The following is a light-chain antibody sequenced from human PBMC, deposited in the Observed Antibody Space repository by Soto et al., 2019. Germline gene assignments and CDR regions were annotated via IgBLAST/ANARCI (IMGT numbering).Light chain of an antibody. V-gene: IGKV3-15*01. J-gene: IGKJ1*01. CDR3: QQYNKWPRT. Sequence: EIVMSQSPATLSVSPGGRATLSCRASQSISDTLAWYQQKPGQAPRLLIYSASRRATGFPGRFSGSGSGTEFTLTISSLQSEDFAVYYCQQYNKWPRTFGQGTKVDIK. CDR2: SAS. CDR1: QSISDT.